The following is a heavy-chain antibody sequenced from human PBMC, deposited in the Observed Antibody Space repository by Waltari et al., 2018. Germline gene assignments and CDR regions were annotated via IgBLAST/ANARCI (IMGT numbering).Heavy chain of an antibody. D-gene: IGHD6-6*01. V-gene: IGHV5-10-1*03. CDR3: ARHSSSPFDY. CDR1: GFSFTNYL. Sequence: EVQLVQSGAEVKKPGESLRISCKGSGFSFTNYLISWVRQMPGKGLEWLGRIDPSDSYTNYSPSFQGHVTISADKSISTAYLQWSSLKASDTAMYYCARHSSSPFDYWGQGTLVTVSS. J-gene: IGHJ4*02. CDR2: IDPSDSYT.